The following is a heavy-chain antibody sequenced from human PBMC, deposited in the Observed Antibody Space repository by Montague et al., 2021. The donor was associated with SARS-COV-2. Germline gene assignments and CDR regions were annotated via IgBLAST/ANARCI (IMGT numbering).Heavy chain of an antibody. CDR3: AGKVLTVPADY. D-gene: IGHD4-11*01. Sequence: SETLSLTCAVSGVSITSTNWWSLVRQPPGKGLEWIGEISYGGIATYNPSLKSRATISMDRSRNLFSLQLSSVTAADTAIYYCAGKVLTVPADYWDQGTLVTVS. J-gene: IGHJ4*02. CDR2: ISYGGIA. CDR1: GVSITSTNW. V-gene: IGHV4-4*02.